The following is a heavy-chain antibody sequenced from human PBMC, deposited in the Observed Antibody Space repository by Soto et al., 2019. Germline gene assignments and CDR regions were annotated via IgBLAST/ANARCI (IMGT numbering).Heavy chain of an antibody. CDR1: GGSISSYY. V-gene: IGHV4-59*08. D-gene: IGHD2-15*01. CDR2: IYYSGST. CDR3: ASGYCSGGSCYSGDAFDI. J-gene: IGHJ3*02. Sequence: PSETLSLTCTVSGGSISSYYWSWIRQPPGKGLEWIGYIYYSGSTNYNPSLKSRVTISVDTSKNQFSLKLSSVTAADTAVYYCASGYCSGGSCYSGDAFDIWGQGTMVTVSS.